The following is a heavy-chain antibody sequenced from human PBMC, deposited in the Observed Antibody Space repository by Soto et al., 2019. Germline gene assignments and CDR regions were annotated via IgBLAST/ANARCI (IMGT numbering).Heavy chain of an antibody. J-gene: IGHJ4*02. CDR1: GYTFTGYY. D-gene: IGHD6-13*01. V-gene: IGHV1-2*02. CDR2: INPNSGGT. Sequence: GASVKVSCKASGYTFTGYYMHWVRQAPGQGLEWMGWINPNSGGTNYAQKFQGRVTMTRDTSISTAYMELSSLRAEDTAVYYCAXNTRGSYSSSWYVPSGHWGQGTLVTVSS. CDR3: AXNTRGSYSSSWYVPSGH.